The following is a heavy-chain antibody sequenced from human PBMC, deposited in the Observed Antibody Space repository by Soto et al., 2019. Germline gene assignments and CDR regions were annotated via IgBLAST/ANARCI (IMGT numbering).Heavy chain of an antibody. Sequence: ASVKVSCKASGYTFTGYYMHWVRQAPGQGLEWMGWINPNSGGTNYAQKFQGWVTMTRDTSISTAYMELSRLRSDDTAVYYCARGESFTLVVVPAALTSYYYYGMDVWGQGTTVTVSS. J-gene: IGHJ6*02. D-gene: IGHD2-2*01. V-gene: IGHV1-2*04. CDR2: INPNSGGT. CDR3: ARGESFTLVVVPAALTSYYYYGMDV. CDR1: GYTFTGYY.